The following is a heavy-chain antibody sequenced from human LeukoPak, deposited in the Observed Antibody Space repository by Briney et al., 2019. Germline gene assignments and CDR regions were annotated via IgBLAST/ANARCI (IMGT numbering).Heavy chain of an antibody. J-gene: IGHJ4*02. CDR1: GYTFISYD. V-gene: IGHV1-18*01. Sequence: GASVKVSCKASGYTFISYDITWVRQAPGQGLEWVGWISAYNDHTNYAQTLQGRVTMTTDTSTSTSYMELRSLRSDDTAVYYCAVPPGSSVWYGYWGQGTLGTVSS. D-gene: IGHD6-19*01. CDR3: AVPPGSSVWYGY. CDR2: ISAYNDHT.